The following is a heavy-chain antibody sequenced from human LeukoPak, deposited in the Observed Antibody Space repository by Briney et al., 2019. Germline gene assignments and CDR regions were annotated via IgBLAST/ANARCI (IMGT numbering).Heavy chain of an antibody. Sequence: SETLSLTCTVSGGSISSTNYFWGWIRQPPGKGLEWIGSIYYTGSTYYNPSLKSRVTVSVDTSKNQFSLRLSSVTAADTAVYYCARSLSGSINWFDPWGQGTLVTVSS. CDR1: GGSISSTNYF. D-gene: IGHD2/OR15-2a*01. J-gene: IGHJ5*02. CDR3: ARSLSGSINWFDP. V-gene: IGHV4-39*07. CDR2: IYYTGST.